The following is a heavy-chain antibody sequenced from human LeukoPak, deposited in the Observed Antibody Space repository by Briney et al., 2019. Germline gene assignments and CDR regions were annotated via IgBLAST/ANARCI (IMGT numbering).Heavy chain of an antibody. D-gene: IGHD4-17*01. CDR2: IKIKIDGGTT. J-gene: IGHJ3*02. CDR3: AADSIADYGDLRGDSFDI. Sequence: PGGSLRRSAAASRFTVGDAWMSWVRQAPGKGLEWVVLIKIKIDGGTTDYAAPVKGRFTISRDASKGTLYLQMSSQKTEDIAHYYCAADSIADYGDLRGDSFDIWGQGTMVTVSS. V-gene: IGHV3-15*01. CDR1: RFTVGDAW.